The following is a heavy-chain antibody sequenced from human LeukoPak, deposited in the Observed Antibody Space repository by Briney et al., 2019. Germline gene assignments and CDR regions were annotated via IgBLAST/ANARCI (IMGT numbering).Heavy chain of an antibody. D-gene: IGHD3-22*01. J-gene: IGHJ4*02. CDR3: AKDRSYYDSSGYFDY. Sequence: PGGSLRLSCAASGFTFSSYAMSWVRQAPGKGLEWVSAISGGGGSTYYADSVKGRFTISRDNSKNTLYLQMNSLRAEDTAVYYCAKDRSYYDSSGYFDYWGQGTLVTVSS. CDR1: GFTFSSYA. V-gene: IGHV3-23*01. CDR2: ISGGGGST.